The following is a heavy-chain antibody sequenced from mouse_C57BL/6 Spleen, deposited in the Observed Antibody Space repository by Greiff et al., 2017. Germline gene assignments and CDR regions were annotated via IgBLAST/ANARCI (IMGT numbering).Heavy chain of an antibody. CDR2: INPNNGGT. Sequence: EVQLQQSGPELVKPGASVKISCKASGYTFTDYYMNWVKQSHGKSLEWIGDINPNNGGTSYNQKFKGKATLTVDKSSSTAYMELRSLTSEDSAVYYCARSLYDYDHYYAMDYWGQGTSVTVSS. V-gene: IGHV1-26*01. D-gene: IGHD2-4*01. CDR3: ARSLYDYDHYYAMDY. J-gene: IGHJ4*01. CDR1: GYTFTDYY.